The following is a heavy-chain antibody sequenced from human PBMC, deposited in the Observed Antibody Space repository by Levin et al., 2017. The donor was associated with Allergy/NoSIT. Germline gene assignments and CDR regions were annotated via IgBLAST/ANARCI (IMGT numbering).Heavy chain of an antibody. J-gene: IGHJ4*02. V-gene: IGHV4-4*07. CDR1: GGSISSYY. D-gene: IGHD2-15*01. CDR3: ASEYCSGGSCYSNWDY. CDR2: IYTSGST. Sequence: GSLRLSCTVSGGSISSYYWSWIRQPAGKGLEWIGRIYTSGSTNYNPSLKSRVTMSVDTSKNQFSLKLSSVTAADTAVYYCASEYCSGGSCYSNWDYWGQGTLVTVSS.